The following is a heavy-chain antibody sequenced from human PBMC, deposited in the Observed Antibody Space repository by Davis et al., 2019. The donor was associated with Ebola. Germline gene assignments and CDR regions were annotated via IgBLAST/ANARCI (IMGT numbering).Heavy chain of an antibody. CDR1: GYTFTRFA. CDR2: INAGNGNT. J-gene: IGHJ6*02. D-gene: IGHD4-17*01. V-gene: IGHV1-3*01. Sequence: AASVKVSCKASGYTFTRFAIHWVRQAPGQRLEWMGWINAGNGNTIYSQNFQGRVTITRDTSASTVYMELSSLRSEDTAVYYCAGNSVTTRLDYYDMDVWGQGTTVTVSS. CDR3: AGNSVTTRLDYYDMDV.